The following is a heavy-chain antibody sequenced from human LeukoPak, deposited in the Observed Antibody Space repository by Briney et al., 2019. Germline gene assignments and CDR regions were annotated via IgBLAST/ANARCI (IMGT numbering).Heavy chain of an antibody. Sequence: ASVKVSCKASGYMFTNYNMQWVRQAPGQGLEWMGMVSASGANTKYAQKFRGRVTMTSDTSTSTVYMELSSLISGDTAVYYCARDQHYATDYWGQGTLVTVYS. CDR3: ARDQHYATDY. J-gene: IGHJ4*02. CDR1: GYMFTNYN. D-gene: IGHD2-2*01. CDR2: VSASGANT. V-gene: IGHV1-46*03.